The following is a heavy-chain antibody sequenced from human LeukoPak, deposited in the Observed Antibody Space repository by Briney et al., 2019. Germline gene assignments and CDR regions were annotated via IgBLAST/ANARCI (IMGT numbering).Heavy chain of an antibody. V-gene: IGHV3-43*01. D-gene: IGHD3-3*01. J-gene: IGHJ6*02. CDR3: AKDISYDFWSGFSYGMDV. CDR1: GFTFDDYT. CDR2: ISWDGGST. Sequence: GSLRLSCAASGFTFDDYTMHWVRQAPGKGLEWVSLISWDGGSTYYADSVKGRFTISRDNSKNSLYLQMNSLRTEDTALYYCAKDISYDFWSGFSYGMDVWGQGTTVTVSS.